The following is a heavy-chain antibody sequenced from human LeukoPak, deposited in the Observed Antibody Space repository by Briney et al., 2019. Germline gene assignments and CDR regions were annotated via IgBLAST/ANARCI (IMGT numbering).Heavy chain of an antibody. CDR3: ARGPMRAASIDFFDY. CDR1: GFTFSSYN. Sequence: GGSLRLSCAASGFTFSSYNMNWVRQAPGRGLEWVSSISSSSSYIYYADSVKGRFTISRDNAKNSLYLQMNSLRAEDTAVYYCARGPMRAASIDFFDYWGQGTLVTVSS. J-gene: IGHJ4*02. V-gene: IGHV3-21*01. CDR2: ISSSSSYI. D-gene: IGHD3-9*01.